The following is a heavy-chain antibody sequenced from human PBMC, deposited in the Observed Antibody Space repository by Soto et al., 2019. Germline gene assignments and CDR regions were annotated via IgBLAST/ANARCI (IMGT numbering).Heavy chain of an antibody. CDR3: ATNTRGFYDYGNYWYFDL. CDR2: ISGSGGST. J-gene: IGHJ2*01. D-gene: IGHD4-17*01. CDR1: GFTFSSYA. Sequence: EVQLLESGGGLVQPGGSLRLSCAASGFTFSSYAMSWVRQAPGKGLEWVSAISGSGGSTYYADSVKGRFTISRDNSKNTLYLQMNSLRAEDTAVYYCATNTRGFYDYGNYWYFDLWGRGTLVTVSS. V-gene: IGHV3-23*01.